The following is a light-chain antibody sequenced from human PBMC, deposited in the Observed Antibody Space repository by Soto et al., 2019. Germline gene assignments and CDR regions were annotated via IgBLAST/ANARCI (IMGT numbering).Light chain of an antibody. Sequence: DIQMTQSPSSLAASVGARVTITCRASQSISTYLNWYQQKPGKAPKVLIFDASRLQSGVASRFSGSGSGTDCTLTISSLQPEDSATHYCQQSYSAPWTFGQGTKVQVK. J-gene: IGKJ1*01. CDR2: DAS. CDR1: QSISTY. V-gene: IGKV1-39*01. CDR3: QQSYSAPWT.